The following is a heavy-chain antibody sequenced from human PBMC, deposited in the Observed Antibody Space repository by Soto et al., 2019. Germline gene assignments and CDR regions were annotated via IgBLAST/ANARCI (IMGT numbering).Heavy chain of an antibody. V-gene: IGHV5-51*01. CDR3: VRQEIAGATSAFDI. Sequence: EVRLVQSGAEVKKAGASLKISCKGAGDSFTNYSIGWERQKTGQGMEWMGIIFPGDSDIRSSSSLQGQATISADKSSTTAYLPWSSLKASDTVIYYCVRQEIAGATSAFDIWGQGTVVTVSS. J-gene: IGHJ3*02. CDR1: GDSFTNYS. CDR2: IFPGDSDI. D-gene: IGHD1-26*01.